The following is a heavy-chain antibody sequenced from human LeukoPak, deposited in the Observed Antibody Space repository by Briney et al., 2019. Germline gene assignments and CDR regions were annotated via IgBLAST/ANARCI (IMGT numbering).Heavy chain of an antibody. CDR2: IIPIFGTA. V-gene: IGHV1-69*01. J-gene: IGHJ4*02. CDR1: GGTFSSYA. CDR3: ARGHDYGDSHFDY. Sequence: SVKVSCKASGGTFSSYAISWVRQAPGQGPEWMGGIIPIFGTANYAQKFQGKVTITADESTSTAYMELSSLRSEDTAVYYCARGHDYGDSHFDYWGQGTLVTVSS. D-gene: IGHD4-17*01.